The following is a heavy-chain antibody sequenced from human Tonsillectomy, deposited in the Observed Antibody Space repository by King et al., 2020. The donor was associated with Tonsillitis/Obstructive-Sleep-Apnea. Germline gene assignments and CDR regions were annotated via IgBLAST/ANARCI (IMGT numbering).Heavy chain of an antibody. J-gene: IGHJ4*02. CDR3: ARDKGGARGDSLSLDY. CDR1: GFTVSSNY. Sequence: VQLVESGGGLIQPGGSLRLSCAASGFTVSSNYMSWVRQAPGKGLEWVSVIYSGGSTYYADSVKGRFTISRDNSKNPLYLQMNSLRAEDTAVYYCARDKGGARGDSLSLDYWGQGTLVTVSS. V-gene: IGHV3-53*01. D-gene: IGHD4-17*01. CDR2: IYSGGST.